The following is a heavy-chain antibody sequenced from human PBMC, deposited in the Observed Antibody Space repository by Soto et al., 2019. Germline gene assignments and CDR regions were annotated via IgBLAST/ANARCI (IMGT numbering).Heavy chain of an antibody. CDR2: ISNNGGDT. J-gene: IGHJ4*02. Sequence: GGSLRLSCTASGFTFRSYAMSWVRQAPGKGLEWVSTISNNGGDTDYADSVKGRLTISRVNSQNTLYLQMNSLRADDTAVYFCAKTHRAEARKNYFDYWGQGTLVTVSS. CDR1: GFTFRSYA. V-gene: IGHV3-23*01. D-gene: IGHD5-12*01. CDR3: AKTHRAEARKNYFDY.